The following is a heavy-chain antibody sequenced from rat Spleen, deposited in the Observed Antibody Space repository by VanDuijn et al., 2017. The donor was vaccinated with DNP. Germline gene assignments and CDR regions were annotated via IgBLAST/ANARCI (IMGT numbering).Heavy chain of an antibody. CDR2: ITKSGGST. J-gene: IGHJ2*01. CDR1: GFTFSDYG. V-gene: IGHV5-20*01. CDR3: TREDY. Sequence: EVQLVQSGGGLVQPGRSLKLSCAASGFTFSDYGMAWVRQAPTKGLEWVASITKSGGSTYYRDSVKGRFTISRDNAKSTLYLQMNSLRSEDTATYYCTREDYWGQGVMVTVSS.